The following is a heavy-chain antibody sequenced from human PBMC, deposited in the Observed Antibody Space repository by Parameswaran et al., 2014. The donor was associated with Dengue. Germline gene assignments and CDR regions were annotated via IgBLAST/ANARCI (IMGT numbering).Heavy chain of an antibody. D-gene: IGHD3-10*01. CDR3: ARDDYSPLYGSGIERRAFDI. Sequence: VRQMPGKGLEWVCVIYSDGRTYYADSVNGRFTISRDNSKNTLYPQINSLRVEDTAVYYCARDDYSPLYGSGIERRAFDIWGQGTMVTVSS. V-gene: IGHV3-53*01. J-gene: IGHJ3*02. CDR2: IYSDGRT.